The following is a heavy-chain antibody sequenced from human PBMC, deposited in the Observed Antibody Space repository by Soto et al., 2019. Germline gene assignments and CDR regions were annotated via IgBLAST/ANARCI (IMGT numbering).Heavy chain of an antibody. D-gene: IGHD3-3*01. J-gene: IGHJ4*01. CDR3: ARSSYYDFRSGYYTGIDY. V-gene: IGHV4-34*01. Sequence: PSATLSLTCAVYGGSFSGYYWSWIRQPPGKGLEWIGEINHSGSTNYNPSLKSRATISVDTSKNQFSLKLSSVTAADTAVYYCARSSYYDFRSGYYTGIDYWGHGTLVTVSS. CDR1: GGSFSGYY. CDR2: INHSGST.